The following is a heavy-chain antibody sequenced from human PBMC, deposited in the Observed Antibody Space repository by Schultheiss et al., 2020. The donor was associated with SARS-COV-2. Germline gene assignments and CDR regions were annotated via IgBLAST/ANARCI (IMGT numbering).Heavy chain of an antibody. V-gene: IGHV3-30*04. CDR2: ISYDGSNK. Sequence: GESLKISCAASGFTFSSYAMHWVRQAPGKGLEWVAVISYDGSNKYYADSVKGRFTISRDNSKNTLYLQMNSLRAEDTAVYYCAREETRRAWIQLPGYYWGQGTLVTVSS. D-gene: IGHD5-18*01. CDR3: AREETRRAWIQLPGYY. J-gene: IGHJ4*02. CDR1: GFTFSSYA.